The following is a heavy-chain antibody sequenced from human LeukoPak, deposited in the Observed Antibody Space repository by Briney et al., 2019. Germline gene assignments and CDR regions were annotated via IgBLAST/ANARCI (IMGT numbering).Heavy chain of an antibody. J-gene: IGHJ4*02. D-gene: IGHD5-24*01. CDR1: GVSITSSY. CDR3: ARSNARDGYNFGY. CDR2: FYYSGAT. Sequence: SESLSLTCTVSGVSITSSYWSWLRQPPGKGLQWLGYFYYSGATNYNPSLKSGVTTSVETSKTQLSLKMTSMPTADTAVFYSARSNARDGYNFGYWGQGTLVTVSS. V-gene: IGHV4-59*08.